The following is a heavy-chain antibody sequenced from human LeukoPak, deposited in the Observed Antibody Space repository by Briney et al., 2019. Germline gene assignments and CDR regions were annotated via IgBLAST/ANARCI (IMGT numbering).Heavy chain of an antibody. CDR3: ARADSYGSILDY. Sequence: PGGSLRLSCAASGFTFSNYWMSWVRQAPGKGLEWVASIDQYGRAKYYVHSVRGRFTFSRDNTKNSLHLQMNSLRAEDTAVYYCARADSYGSILDYWGQGTRVIDSS. CDR2: IDQYGRAK. J-gene: IGHJ4*02. V-gene: IGHV3-7*04. D-gene: IGHD5-18*01. CDR1: GFTFSNYW.